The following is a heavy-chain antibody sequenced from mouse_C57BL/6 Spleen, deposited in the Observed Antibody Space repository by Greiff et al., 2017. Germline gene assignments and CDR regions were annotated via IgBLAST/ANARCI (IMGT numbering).Heavy chain of an antibody. V-gene: IGHV1-18*01. CDR3: ARERANWDGFDY. CDR2: INPNNGGT. D-gene: IGHD4-1*01. CDR1: GYTFTDYN. J-gene: IGHJ2*01. Sequence: VQLQQSGPELVKPGASVKIPCKASGYTFTDYNMDWVKQSHGKSLEWIGDINPNNGGTIYNQKFKGKATLTVDKSSSTAYMELRSLTSEDTAVYYCARERANWDGFDYWGQGTTLTVSS.